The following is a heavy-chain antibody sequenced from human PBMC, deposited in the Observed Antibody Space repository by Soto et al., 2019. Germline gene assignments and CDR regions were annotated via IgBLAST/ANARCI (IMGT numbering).Heavy chain of an antibody. CDR1: GFTFSSYG. J-gene: IGHJ6*02. Sequence: QVQLVGSGGGVVQPGRSLRLSCAASGFTFSSYGMHWVRQAPGKGLEWVAVISYDGSNKYYADSVKGRFTISRDNSKNTLYLQMNSLRHEDTAVYYCAKGPYSSGRSDYYGMDVWGQGTTVTVSS. CDR3: AKGPYSSGRSDYYGMDV. V-gene: IGHV3-30*18. CDR2: ISYDGSNK. D-gene: IGHD6-19*01.